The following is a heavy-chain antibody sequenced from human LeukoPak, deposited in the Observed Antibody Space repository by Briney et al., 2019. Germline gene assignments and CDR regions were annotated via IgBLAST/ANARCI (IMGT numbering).Heavy chain of an antibody. CDR2: IYYSGST. V-gene: IGHV4-39*01. CDR3: ARLNPRYATYYDDSSGYFSFDY. D-gene: IGHD3-22*01. Sequence: SETLSLTCTVSGGSISSSSYYWGWIRQPPGKGLEWIGSIYYSGSTYYNPSLKSRVTISVDTSKNQFSLKLSSVTAADTAVYYCARLNPRYATYYDDSSGYFSFDYWGQGTLVTVSS. J-gene: IGHJ4*02. CDR1: GGSISSSSYY.